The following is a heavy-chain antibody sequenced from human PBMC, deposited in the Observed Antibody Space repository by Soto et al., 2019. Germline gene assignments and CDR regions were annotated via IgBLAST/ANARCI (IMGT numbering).Heavy chain of an antibody. CDR2: IFESGAT. CDR3: TTSHAGELNN. Sequence: HVQLQESGPGLVKPSGTLSLTCAVSGGSISSSSWWTWVRQSPGKGLEWIGEIFESGATNYNPSLKSRLTMSVDKSKNQFSLNLSSLTAADTAVYFCTTSHAGELNNWGQGTLVTVSS. V-gene: IGHV4-4*02. D-gene: IGHD1-7*01. J-gene: IGHJ4*02. CDR1: GGSISSSSW.